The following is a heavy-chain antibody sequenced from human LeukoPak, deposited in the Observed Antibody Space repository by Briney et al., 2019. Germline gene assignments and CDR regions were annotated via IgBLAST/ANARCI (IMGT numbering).Heavy chain of an antibody. CDR2: ISWDGGST. D-gene: IGHD6-19*01. CDR1: GFTFSSFA. J-gene: IGHJ4*02. CDR3: AKDLSSGWYGGIDY. V-gene: IGHV3-43D*03. Sequence: GGSLRLSCAVSGFTFSSFAMTWVRQAPGKGLEWVSLISWDGGSTYYADSVKGRFTISRDNSKNSLYLQMNSLRAEDTASYYCAKDLSSGWYGGIDYWGQGTLVTVSS.